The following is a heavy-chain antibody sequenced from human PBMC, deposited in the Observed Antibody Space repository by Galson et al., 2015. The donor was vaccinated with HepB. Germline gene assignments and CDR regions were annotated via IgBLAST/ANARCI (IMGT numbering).Heavy chain of an antibody. CDR3: ARDREGASGWYGDYYYGLDV. CDR2: LSYRGRT. J-gene: IGHJ6*02. D-gene: IGHD6-19*01. CDR1: GDSITTDSYY. V-gene: IGHV4-39*07. Sequence: ETLSLTCSVSGDSITTDSYYWNWIRQPPGRGLEWIGTLSYRGRTYYNPSLKSRVAISVDVSKRQVSLNLTSVTAADTATYYCARDREGASGWYGDYYYGLDVWGQGTTVTASS.